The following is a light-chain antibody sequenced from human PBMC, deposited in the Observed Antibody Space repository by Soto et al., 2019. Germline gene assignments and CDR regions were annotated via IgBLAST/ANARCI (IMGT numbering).Light chain of an antibody. CDR2: GAS. Sequence: EIVMTQSPATLSVSPGERASLSCRASQSVGSSYLAWYQQKPGQAPRLLIYGASSRATGIPDRFSGSGSGTDFTLTISRLEPEDFAVYYCQQYGGSPPYTFGQGTKLEIK. CDR3: QQYGGSPPYT. CDR1: QSVGSSY. J-gene: IGKJ2*01. V-gene: IGKV3-20*01.